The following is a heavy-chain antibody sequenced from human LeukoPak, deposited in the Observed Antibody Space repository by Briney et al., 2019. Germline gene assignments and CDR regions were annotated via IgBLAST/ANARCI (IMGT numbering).Heavy chain of an antibody. CDR3: ARDQYDTWSRRGNFDS. Sequence: GGSLRLSCSASGFTFSSYAMHWVRQAPGKGLEYVSAISSNGGSTYYADSVKGRFTISRDNSKNTLYLQMSSLRAEDTAVFYCARDQYDTWSRRGNFDSWGQETLVIVSS. CDR1: GFTFSSYA. CDR2: ISSNGGST. D-gene: IGHD3-3*01. J-gene: IGHJ4*02. V-gene: IGHV3-64D*06.